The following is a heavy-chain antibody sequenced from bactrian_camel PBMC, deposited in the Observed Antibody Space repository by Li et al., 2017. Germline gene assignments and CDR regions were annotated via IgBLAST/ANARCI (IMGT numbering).Heavy chain of an antibody. CDR1: GFTFSTYY. J-gene: IGHJ7*01. CDR2: IYTGGGST. D-gene: IGHD1*01. V-gene: IGHV3S28*01. Sequence: QLVESGGGLVQPGGSLRLSCAASGFTFSTYYLSWVRQAPGKGLEWVSSIYTGGGSTYYADSVKGRFTISRDNAKCTLYLQLNSLKSEDTAMYYCTQGLTGSIGLEMGKGTQVTVS.